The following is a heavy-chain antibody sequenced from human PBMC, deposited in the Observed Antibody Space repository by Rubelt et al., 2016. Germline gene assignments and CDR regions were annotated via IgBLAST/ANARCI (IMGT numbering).Heavy chain of an antibody. Sequence: GESLEISCTGSGYSFTYYWIGWVRQMPGKGLEWMGIIYPGDSDTRYSPSFQGQVTISADKSISTAYLQWRSLKASDTAMYYCAKHNSTGIAATGTSAYYFYYCMDVWGQGTTVTVSS. V-gene: IGHV5-51*01. J-gene: IGHJ6*02. CDR1: GYSFTYYW. D-gene: IGHD6-13*01. CDR2: IYPGDSDT. CDR3: AKHNSTGIAATGTSAYYFYYCMDV.